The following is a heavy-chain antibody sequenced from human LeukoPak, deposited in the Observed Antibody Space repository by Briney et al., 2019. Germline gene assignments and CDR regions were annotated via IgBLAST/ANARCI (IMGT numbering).Heavy chain of an antibody. CDR3: ARSYSGTYYAESGVDY. D-gene: IGHD1-26*01. CDR1: GYTFINYY. Sequence: GASVKVSCKASGYTFINYYMHWVRQAPGQGLEWMGIINPSGGSTRYAQEFQGRVTMTRDTSTSTVYMELSSLRSEDTAVYYCARSYSGTYYAESGVDYWGQGTLVTVSS. J-gene: IGHJ4*02. V-gene: IGHV1-46*01. CDR2: INPSGGST.